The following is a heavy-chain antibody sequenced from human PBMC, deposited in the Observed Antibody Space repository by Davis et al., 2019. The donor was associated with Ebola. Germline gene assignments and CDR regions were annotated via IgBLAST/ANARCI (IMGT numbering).Heavy chain of an antibody. D-gene: IGHD4-17*01. CDR1: GFTFSSYS. Sequence: PGAPLRLSCAASGFTFSSYSMNWVPQAPVKGLEWVSSISSSSSYIYYADSVKGRFTISRDNAKNSLYLQMNSLRAEDTAVYYCARGGYGDYGYYYYYYYMDVWGKGTTVTVSS. CDR3: ARGGYGDYGYYYYYYYMDV. CDR2: ISSSSSYI. V-gene: IGHV3-21*01. J-gene: IGHJ6*03.